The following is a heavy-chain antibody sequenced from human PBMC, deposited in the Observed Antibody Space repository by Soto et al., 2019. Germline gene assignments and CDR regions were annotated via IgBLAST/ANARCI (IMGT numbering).Heavy chain of an antibody. CDR3: AKIRRPGPYYYGMDV. CDR2: ISGTGAST. Sequence: EVQLLESGGGLVQPGGSLRLSCAASGFTFSSYAMTWVRQAPGKGPQWVSTISGTGASTYYPDSVKGRFIISRDNSKNTLYLQMNSLRAEDTALYYCAKIRRPGPYYYGMDVWGQGTTVTASS. J-gene: IGHJ6*02. CDR1: GFTFSSYA. V-gene: IGHV3-23*01.